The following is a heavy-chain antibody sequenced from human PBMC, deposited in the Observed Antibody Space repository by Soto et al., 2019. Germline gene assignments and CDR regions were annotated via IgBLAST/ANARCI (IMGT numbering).Heavy chain of an antibody. V-gene: IGHV1-18*01. CDR1: GYTFFTYD. D-gene: IGHD5-12*01. Sequence: QVHLVQSGVEVKTPGASVKVSCQASGYTFFTYDISWVRQAPGQGLEWKGWISTYSGDTKYAQKFQGRLTMTTDTSTTTAYLELRSLRSDDTAVYYCARHHGPTTSENWFDPWGQGTLVTVSS. CDR2: ISTYSGDT. J-gene: IGHJ5*02. CDR3: ARHHGPTTSENWFDP.